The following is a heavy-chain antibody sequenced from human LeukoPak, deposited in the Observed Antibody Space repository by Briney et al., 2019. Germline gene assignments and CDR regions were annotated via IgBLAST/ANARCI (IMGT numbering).Heavy chain of an antibody. CDR3: AKDPSHYDSSGYYYWAFDI. CDR1: GFTFSTYA. V-gene: IGHV3-23*01. D-gene: IGHD3-22*01. J-gene: IGHJ3*02. Sequence: GGSLGLSCAASGFTFSTYAMSWVRQIPGKGLEWVSAISGSDDGTYYADSVKGRFTISRDNSRNTLYLQMNTLRAEDTAVYYCAKDPSHYDSSGYYYWAFDIWGQGTMVTVSS. CDR2: ISGSDDGT.